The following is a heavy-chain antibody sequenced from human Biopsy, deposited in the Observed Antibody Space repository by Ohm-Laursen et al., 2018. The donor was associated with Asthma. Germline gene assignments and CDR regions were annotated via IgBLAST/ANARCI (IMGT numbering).Heavy chain of an antibody. V-gene: IGHV4-59*01. CDR3: ARGISRVTGLFDHFDS. D-gene: IGHD2-21*02. J-gene: IGHJ4*02. CDR2: IYYSGST. CDR1: GVSISSAY. Sequence: SETLSLTCTVSGVSISSAYWSWIRPPPGKGLEWIGHIYYSGSTNYQPSLKSRVTISVDTSKNQFSLKLRSVTAADAAVYYCARGISRVTGLFDHFDSWGQGTLVTVSS.